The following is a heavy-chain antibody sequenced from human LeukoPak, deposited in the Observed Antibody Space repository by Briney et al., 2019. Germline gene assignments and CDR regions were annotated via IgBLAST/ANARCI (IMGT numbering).Heavy chain of an antibody. Sequence: PSETLSLTCTVSGGSISSYYWSWIRQPPGKGLEWIGYIYYSGSTNYNPSLKSRVTISVDTSKNQFSLKLSSVTAADTAVYYCARRAAAGGGWFDPWGQGTLVTVSS. CDR2: IYYSGST. D-gene: IGHD6-13*01. V-gene: IGHV4-59*08. J-gene: IGHJ5*02. CDR3: ARRAAAGGGWFDP. CDR1: GGSISSYY.